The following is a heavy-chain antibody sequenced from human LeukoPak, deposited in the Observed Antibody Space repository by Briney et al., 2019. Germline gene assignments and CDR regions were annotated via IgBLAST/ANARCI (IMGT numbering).Heavy chain of an antibody. CDR1: GGSISSYY. J-gene: IGHJ4*02. CDR3: ARVGPATKPGYFDY. CDR2: IYYSGST. D-gene: IGHD6-25*01. Sequence: PSETLSLTCTVSGGSISSYYWSWIRQHPGKGLEWIWYIYYSGSTNYNPSLKSRVTISVDTSKNQFSLKLSSVAAADTAVYYCARVGPATKPGYFDYWGQGTLVTVSS. V-gene: IGHV4-59*01.